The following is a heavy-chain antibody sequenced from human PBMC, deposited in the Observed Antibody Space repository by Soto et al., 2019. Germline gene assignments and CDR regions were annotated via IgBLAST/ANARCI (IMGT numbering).Heavy chain of an antibody. CDR1: GGSISSGGYS. V-gene: IGHV4-30-2*01. CDR2: IYHSGT. J-gene: IGHJ4*02. CDR3: ARAGGLGAVAVDY. Sequence: QLQLQESGSGLVKPSQTLSLTCAVSGGSISSGGYSWSWIRQPPGKGLEWIGYIYHSGTYYNPSLKSRVTISVDRSKNQFSLKLSSATAADTAVYYCARAGGLGAVAVDYWGQGTLVTVSS. D-gene: IGHD6-19*01.